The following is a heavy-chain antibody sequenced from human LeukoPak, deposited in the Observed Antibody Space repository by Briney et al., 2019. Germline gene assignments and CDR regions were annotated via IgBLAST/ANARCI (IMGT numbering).Heavy chain of an antibody. J-gene: IGHJ4*02. D-gene: IGHD2-2*01. CDR3: ATSLAQCSSCPFDY. V-gene: IGHV4-59*08. CDR2: IYYSGST. CDR1: GGSISSYY. Sequence: SETLSLTCTVSGGSISSYYWSWIWQPPGKGLEWIGYIYYSGSTNYNPSLKSRVTISVGTSKNQFSLKLSSVTAADTAVYYCATSLAQCSSCPFDYWGQGTLVTVSS.